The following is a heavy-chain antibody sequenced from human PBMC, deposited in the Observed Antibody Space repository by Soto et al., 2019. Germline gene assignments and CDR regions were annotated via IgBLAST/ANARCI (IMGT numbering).Heavy chain of an antibody. V-gene: IGHV4-30-4*01. CDR3: ASRHSSPYFDY. D-gene: IGHD6-13*01. CDR2: IYYSGST. Sequence: QVQLQESGPGLVKPSQTLSLTCTVSGGSISSGDYYWSWIRQPPGKGLEWIGSIYYSGSTYYNPSLKSRVTIAVDTSKNQLSLKLNSVTAADTAVYYCASRHSSPYFDYWGQGTLVTVSS. J-gene: IGHJ4*02. CDR1: GGSISSGDYY.